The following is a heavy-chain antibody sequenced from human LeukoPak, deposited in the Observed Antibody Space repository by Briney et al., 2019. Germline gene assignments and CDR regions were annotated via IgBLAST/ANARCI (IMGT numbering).Heavy chain of an antibody. CDR2: IHCGDSNT. V-gene: IGHV5-51*01. CDR3: ARFPPGYFGMDV. Sequence: GQSLKISCKGSGYSFTNYWIGWVRQMPGKAPEWMGIIHCGDSNTRYSPSFQGQVTLSADKSISTAYLQWSTLRASDTAIYYCARFPPGYFGMDVWGQGTTVSVS. J-gene: IGHJ6*02. CDR1: GYSFTNYW.